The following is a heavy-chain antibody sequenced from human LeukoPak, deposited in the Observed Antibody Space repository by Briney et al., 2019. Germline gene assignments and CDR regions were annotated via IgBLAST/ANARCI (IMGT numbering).Heavy chain of an antibody. Sequence: SETLSLTCAVYGGSFSGYYWSWIRQPPGKGLEWIGEINHSGSTNYNPSLKSRVTISVDTSKNQFSLKLSSVTAADTAVYYCARGSSWYSVDYWGQGTLVTVSS. D-gene: IGHD6-13*01. V-gene: IGHV4-34*01. CDR2: INHSGST. J-gene: IGHJ4*02. CDR3: ARGSSWYSVDY. CDR1: GGSFSGYY.